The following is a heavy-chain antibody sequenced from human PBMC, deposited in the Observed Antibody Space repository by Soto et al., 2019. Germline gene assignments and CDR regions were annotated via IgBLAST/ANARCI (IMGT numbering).Heavy chain of an antibody. CDR1: GYTFTSYG. D-gene: IGHD3-22*01. CDR3: ARDGYYDSSGYRSDFDY. J-gene: IGHJ4*02. Sequence: QVQLVQSGAEVKKPGASVKVSCKASGYTFTSYGISWVRQAPGQGLEWMGWISAYNGNTNYAQKLQGRVTMTTDTSTSTAYMELSSLRSADPAVYYCARDGYYDSSGYRSDFDYWGQGTLVTVSS. CDR2: ISAYNGNT. V-gene: IGHV1-18*01.